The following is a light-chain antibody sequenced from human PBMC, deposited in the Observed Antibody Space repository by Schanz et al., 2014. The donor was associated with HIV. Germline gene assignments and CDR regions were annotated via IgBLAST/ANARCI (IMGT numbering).Light chain of an antibody. CDR1: SSDVGAYNY. Sequence: QSALTQPASVSGSPGQSITISCTGTSSDVGAYNYVSWYQQYPGKAPTLIIYDVSKRPSGVSNRFSGSKSGNTASLAISGLQAEDEADYFCQSFDSSLNGVVFGGGTKLTVL. V-gene: IGLV2-14*03. CDR3: QSFDSSLNGVV. J-gene: IGLJ2*01. CDR2: DVS.